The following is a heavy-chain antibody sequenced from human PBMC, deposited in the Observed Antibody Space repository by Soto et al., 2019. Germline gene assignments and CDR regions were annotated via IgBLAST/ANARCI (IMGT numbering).Heavy chain of an antibody. Sequence: SVKVSCTSSGGTFGSSSVSWVRQAPGQGLEWLGGVIPMFGTSKYAQRFQGRVTITADESTGAAYLDLNSLRSDDTAIYYCTSSPLASSGPAADYRGQGTLVTVSA. J-gene: IGHJ4*02. CDR1: GGTFGSSS. CDR3: TSSPLASSGPAADY. CDR2: VIPMFGTS. D-gene: IGHD6-13*01. V-gene: IGHV1-69*13.